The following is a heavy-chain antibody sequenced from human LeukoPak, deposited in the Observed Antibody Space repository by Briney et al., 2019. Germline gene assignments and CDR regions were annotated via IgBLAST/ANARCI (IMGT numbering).Heavy chain of an antibody. CDR2: ISYDGSNK. CDR1: GFTFSSYW. J-gene: IGHJ6*02. CDR3: AKGGVLRFLAWLLYAPGYYYAMDV. D-gene: IGHD3-3*01. V-gene: IGHV3-30*18. Sequence: GGSLRLSCAASGFTFSSYWMHWVRQAPVKGLEWVAVISYDGSNKYYADSVKSRFTISRDNSKNTLYLQMNSLRAEDTAVYYCAKGGVLRFLAWLLYAPGYYYAMDVWGQGTTVTVSS.